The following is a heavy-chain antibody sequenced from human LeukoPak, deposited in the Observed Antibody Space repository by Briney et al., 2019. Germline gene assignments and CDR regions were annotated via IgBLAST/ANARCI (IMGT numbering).Heavy chain of an antibody. V-gene: IGHV4-59*01. CDR3: ARLFHPALSGNYPFDY. CDR2: IYYSGST. D-gene: IGHD1-26*01. Sequence: SETLSPTCTVSGGSISPYYWSWIRQPPGKGLEWIAYIYYSGSTSYNPSLKSRVTMSVDMSRNQFSLKLNSVTAADTAVYYCARLFHPALSGNYPFDYWGQGTLVTVSS. J-gene: IGHJ4*02. CDR1: GGSISPYY.